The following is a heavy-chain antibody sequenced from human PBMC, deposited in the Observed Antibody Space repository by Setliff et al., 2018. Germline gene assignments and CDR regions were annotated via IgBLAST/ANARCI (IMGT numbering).Heavy chain of an antibody. CDR2: ISSSSSYI. J-gene: IGHJ4*02. D-gene: IGHD2-15*01. CDR3: ARDKGCSGGSCYQY. V-gene: IGHV3-21*01. Sequence: GGSLRLSCAASGFTFSSYSMNWVRQAPGKGLEWVSSISSSSSYIYYVDSVKGRFTISRDNPKNSLYLQMNSLRAEDTAVYYCARDKGCSGGSCYQYWGQGTLVTVSS. CDR1: GFTFSSYS.